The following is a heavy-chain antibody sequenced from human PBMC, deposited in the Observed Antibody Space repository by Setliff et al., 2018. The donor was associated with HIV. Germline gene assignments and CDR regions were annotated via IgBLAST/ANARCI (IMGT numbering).Heavy chain of an antibody. D-gene: IGHD4-4*01. J-gene: IGHJ6*03. CDR2: VHKSGNS. CDR3: ARLDYSNYYSYYIDV. CDR1: GGSISVNNYF. Sequence: SETLSLTCSVSGGSISVNNYFWAWVRQPPGKGLEWIASVHKSGNSYYKPSLKSRATISVDTSENHFSLRLNSVTAADTAVYYCARLDYSNYYSYYIDVWGEGTMVTVS. V-gene: IGHV4-39*02.